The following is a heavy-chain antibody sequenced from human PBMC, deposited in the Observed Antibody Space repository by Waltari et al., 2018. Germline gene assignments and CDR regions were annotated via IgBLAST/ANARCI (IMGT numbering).Heavy chain of an antibody. Sequence: EVQLVESGGGLVQPGGSLRLSCAASGVTFSRFWMSWVRQAPGKGLEWVANIYQDGTVTNYVDSVKGRFTTSRDNARNSLYLQMNSLRVDDTAVYYCVRDDDGGMGAVWGQGTTVTVSS. CDR2: IYQDGTVT. CDR3: VRDDDGGMGAV. CDR1: GVTFSRFW. J-gene: IGHJ6*02. V-gene: IGHV3-7*01. D-gene: IGHD3-16*01.